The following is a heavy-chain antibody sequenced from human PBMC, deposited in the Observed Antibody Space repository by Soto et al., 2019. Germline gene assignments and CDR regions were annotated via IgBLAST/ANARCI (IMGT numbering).Heavy chain of an antibody. J-gene: IGHJ4*02. CDR2: ISSSSSYI. D-gene: IGHD6-13*01. V-gene: IGHV3-21*01. CDR1: GFTFSSYS. CDR3: ARDGEFGMASAGTVY. Sequence: GGSLRLSCAASGFTFSSYSMNWVRQAPGKGLEWVSSISSSSSYIYYADSVKGRFTISRDNAKNSLYLQMNSLRAEDTAVDYCARDGEFGMASAGTVYWGQGTLVTVSS.